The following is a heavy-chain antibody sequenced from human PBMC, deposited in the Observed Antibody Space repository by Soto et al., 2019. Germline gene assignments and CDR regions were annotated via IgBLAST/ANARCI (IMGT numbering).Heavy chain of an antibody. Sequence: PSETLSLTCTVSGDSISGHYLSWIRQPPGKGLEWIGYIYYTGSTNYNPSLKSRVTMSLDTSKKQVSLNLRSVTAADTAVYYCARVPSPWGQGTLVTVSS. CDR2: IYYTGST. CDR3: ARVPSP. J-gene: IGHJ5*02. V-gene: IGHV4-59*11. CDR1: GDSISGHY.